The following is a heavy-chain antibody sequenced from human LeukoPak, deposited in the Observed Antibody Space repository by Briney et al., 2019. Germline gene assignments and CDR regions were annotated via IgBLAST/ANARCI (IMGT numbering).Heavy chain of an antibody. CDR3: AKDPLPKWELHQFDY. Sequence: GGSLRLSCAASGFTFSSYAMSWVRQAPGKGLEWVSAISGSGGSTYYANSVKGRFTISRDNSKNTLYLQMNSLRAEDTAVYYCAKDPLPKWELHQFDYWGQGTLVTVSS. V-gene: IGHV3-23*01. CDR2: ISGSGGST. CDR1: GFTFSSYA. D-gene: IGHD1-26*01. J-gene: IGHJ4*02.